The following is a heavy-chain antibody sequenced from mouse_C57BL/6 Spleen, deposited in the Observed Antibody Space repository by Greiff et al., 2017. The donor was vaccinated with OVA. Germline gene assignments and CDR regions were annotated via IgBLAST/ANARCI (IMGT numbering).Heavy chain of an antibody. CDR1: GYTFTGYW. Sequence: VQLQQSGAELMKPGASVKLSCKATGYTFTGYWIEWVKQRPGHGLEWIGEILPGSGSTNYNEKFKGKATFTADTSSNTAYMQLSSLTTEDSAIYYCARGKRNLANWDVDAMDYWGQGTSVTVSS. CDR3: ARGKRNLANWDVDAMDY. D-gene: IGHD4-1*01. V-gene: IGHV1-9*01. J-gene: IGHJ4*01. CDR2: ILPGSGST.